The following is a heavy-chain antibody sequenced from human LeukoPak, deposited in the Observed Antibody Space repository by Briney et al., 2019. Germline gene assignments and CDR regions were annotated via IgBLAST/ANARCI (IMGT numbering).Heavy chain of an antibody. CDR3: ARDRLQQLGPFDY. Sequence: GGSLRLSCAASGFTFSSYAMHWVRQAPGKGLEWVAVISYDGSNKYYADSVKGRFTISRDNSKNTLYLRMNSLRAEDTAVYYCARDRLQQLGPFDYWGQGTLVTVSS. CDR1: GFTFSSYA. D-gene: IGHD6-13*01. J-gene: IGHJ4*02. V-gene: IGHV3-30-3*01. CDR2: ISYDGSNK.